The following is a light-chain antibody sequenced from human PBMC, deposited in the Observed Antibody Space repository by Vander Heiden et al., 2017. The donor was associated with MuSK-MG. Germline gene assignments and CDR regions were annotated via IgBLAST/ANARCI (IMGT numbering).Light chain of an antibody. V-gene: IGLV4-69*01. Sequence: LVLTQSPSASASLGASVKLTCTLSSGHSSYAIAWHQQQPEKGPRYLMKLNSDGSHSKGDGIPDRFSGSSSGAERYLTISSLQSEDEADYYCQTWGTGPHVFGTGTKVTVL. CDR3: QTWGTGPHV. CDR1: SGHSSYA. J-gene: IGLJ1*01. CDR2: LNSDGSH.